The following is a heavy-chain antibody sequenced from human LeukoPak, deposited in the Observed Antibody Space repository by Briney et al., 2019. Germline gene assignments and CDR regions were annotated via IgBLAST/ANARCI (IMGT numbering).Heavy chain of an antibody. D-gene: IGHD3-16*01. Sequence: TGGSLRLSCAASGFTFSSYSMNWVRQAPGKGLEWVSSISSSSSYIYYADSVKGRFTISRDNAKNSLCLQMNSLRAEDTAVYYCARDPRRLGGLWGQGTLVTVSS. J-gene: IGHJ4*02. CDR2: ISSSSSYI. V-gene: IGHV3-21*01. CDR1: GFTFSSYS. CDR3: ARDPRRLGGL.